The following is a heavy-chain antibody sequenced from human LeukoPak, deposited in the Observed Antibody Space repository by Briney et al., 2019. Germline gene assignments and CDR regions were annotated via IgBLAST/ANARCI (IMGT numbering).Heavy chain of an antibody. CDR3: AREDVVVPAYYFDY. J-gene: IGHJ4*02. CDR2: ISYDGSNK. D-gene: IGHD2-2*01. V-gene: IGHV3-30*03. CDR1: GFTLSTCG. Sequence: TGGSLRLSCAASGFTLSTCGMHWVRQAPGKGLEWVAIISYDGSNKYYADSVKGRFTISRDNSKNTLYLRMNSLRTEDTAVYYCAREDVVVPAYYFDYWGQGTLVTVSS.